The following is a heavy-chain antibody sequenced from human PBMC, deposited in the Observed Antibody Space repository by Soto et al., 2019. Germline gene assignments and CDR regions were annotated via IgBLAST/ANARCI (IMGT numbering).Heavy chain of an antibody. Sequence: SETLSLTCAVSGGSISSGGYSWSWIRQPPGKGLEWIGYIYHSGSTYYNPSLKSRVTISVDRSKNQFSLKLSSVTAADTAVYYCARAAKGTFDYWGQGTLVTVSS. CDR2: IYHSGST. V-gene: IGHV4-30-2*01. J-gene: IGHJ4*02. D-gene: IGHD3-10*01. CDR3: ARAAKGTFDY. CDR1: GGSISSGGYS.